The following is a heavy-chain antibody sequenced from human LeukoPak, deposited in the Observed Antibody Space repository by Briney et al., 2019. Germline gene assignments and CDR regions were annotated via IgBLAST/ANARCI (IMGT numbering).Heavy chain of an antibody. Sequence: VASVKVSCKASGYTFTGYYMHWVRPAPGQGLEWMGWINPNSGGTNYAQKFQGRVTMTRDTSISTAYMELSRLRSDDTAVYYCAPTSSGYFPFDYWGQGTLVTVSS. CDR1: GYTFTGYY. CDR2: INPNSGGT. D-gene: IGHD3-22*01. CDR3: APTSSGYFPFDY. J-gene: IGHJ4*02. V-gene: IGHV1-2*02.